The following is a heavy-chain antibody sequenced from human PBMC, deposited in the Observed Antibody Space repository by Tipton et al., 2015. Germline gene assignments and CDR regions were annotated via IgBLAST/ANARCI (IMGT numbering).Heavy chain of an antibody. Sequence: SLRLSCAASGFTFTDHAMNWVRQAPGKGLEWVSGITISGGDTFYADSVRGRFTISRDNSKSTLYLQMNGLRAEDTAVYYCARDRAIVVVTLDYWGQGTLVTVS. D-gene: IGHD3-22*01. CDR2: ITISGGDT. CDR3: ARDRAIVVVTLDY. V-gene: IGHV3-23*01. CDR1: GFTFTDHA. J-gene: IGHJ4*02.